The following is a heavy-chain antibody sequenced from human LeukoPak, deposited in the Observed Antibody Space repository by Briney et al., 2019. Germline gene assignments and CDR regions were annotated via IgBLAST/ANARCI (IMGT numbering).Heavy chain of an antibody. J-gene: IGHJ4*02. Sequence: GGSLRLSCAASGFTFNAPWMHWVRQTPEKGLVWLSRINTDGSTTNYADAVKGRFTISRDNAKDTLYLQMNSLRVEDTAVYYCARDLNWNQADYWGQGSLVTVSS. CDR2: INTDGSTT. V-gene: IGHV3-74*01. CDR1: GFTFNAPW. D-gene: IGHD1-20*01. CDR3: ARDLNWNQADY.